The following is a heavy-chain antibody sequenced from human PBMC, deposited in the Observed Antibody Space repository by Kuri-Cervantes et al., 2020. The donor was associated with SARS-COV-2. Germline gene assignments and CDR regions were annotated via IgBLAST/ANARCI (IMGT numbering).Heavy chain of an antibody. J-gene: IGHJ4*02. CDR1: GFTFSSYG. Sequence: GESLKISCAASGFTFSSYGMHWVRQAPGKGLEWVAIISYDVNNKYYADFVKGRFTISRDNSKNTLYLQTNSLRAEDTAVYYCVRDGDHWNFDYWGQGTLVTVSS. V-gene: IGHV3-30*03. CDR2: ISYDVNNK. D-gene: IGHD1-1*01. CDR3: VRDGDHWNFDY.